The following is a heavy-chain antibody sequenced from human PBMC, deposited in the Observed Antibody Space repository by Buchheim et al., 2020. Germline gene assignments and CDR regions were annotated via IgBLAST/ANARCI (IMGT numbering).Heavy chain of an antibody. CDR3: ARIPYYYYYGLDV. CDR2: IYHSGST. V-gene: IGHV4-4*02. D-gene: IGHD2-21*01. CDR1: GGSISSNYW. Sequence: QVQLQESGPGLVKPSGTLSLTCDVSGGSISSNYWWSWVRQPPGMGLELIGEIYHSGSTNYNPSLKRRVTISVDKSKNQFSPKLTSVTAADTAVYYCARIPYYYYYGLDVWGQGTT. J-gene: IGHJ6*02.